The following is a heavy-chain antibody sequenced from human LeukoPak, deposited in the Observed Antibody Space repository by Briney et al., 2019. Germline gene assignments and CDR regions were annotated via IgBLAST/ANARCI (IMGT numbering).Heavy chain of an antibody. J-gene: IGHJ4*02. D-gene: IGHD5-12*01. CDR2: IKSKTDGGTT. Sequence: GGSLRLSCAASGFTFSNVWMSWVRQAPGKGLEWVGRIKSKTDGGTTDYATPVKGRFTISRDDSGNTLFLQMNSLKTEDTAVYYCTTDRRASSGYEVYWGQGTLVTVSS. V-gene: IGHV3-15*01. CDR3: TTDRRASSGYEVY. CDR1: GFTFSNVW.